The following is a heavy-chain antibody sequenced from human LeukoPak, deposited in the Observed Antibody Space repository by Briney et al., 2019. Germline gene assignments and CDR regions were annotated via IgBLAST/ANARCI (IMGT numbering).Heavy chain of an antibody. CDR2: IWYDGSNK. V-gene: IGHV3-33*01. Sequence: GRSLRLSCAASGFTFSSYGMHWVRQAPGKGLEWVAVIWYDGSNKYYADSVKGRFTISRDNSKNTLYLQMNSLRAEDTAVYYCAREAQAFDIWGQGTMVTVSS. J-gene: IGHJ3*02. CDR3: AREAQAFDI. CDR1: GFTFSSYG.